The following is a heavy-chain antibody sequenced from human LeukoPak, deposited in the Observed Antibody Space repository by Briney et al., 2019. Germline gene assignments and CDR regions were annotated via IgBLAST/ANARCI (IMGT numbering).Heavy chain of an antibody. J-gene: IGHJ4*02. CDR2: ISYDGSIK. CDR3: ARGDRMVVTTTYYFDY. V-gene: IGHV3-30-3*01. D-gene: IGHD2-21*02. Sequence: PGGSLRLSCAASGFTVSSKYMCWVRQAPGKGLEWVAVISYDGSIKYYADSVKGRFTISRDNSKNTLYLQMNSLRAEDTAVYYCARGDRMVVTTTYYFDYWGQGTLVTVSS. CDR1: GFTVSSKY.